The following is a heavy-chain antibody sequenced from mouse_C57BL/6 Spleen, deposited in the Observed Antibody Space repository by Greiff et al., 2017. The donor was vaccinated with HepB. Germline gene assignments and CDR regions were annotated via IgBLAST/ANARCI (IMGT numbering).Heavy chain of an antibody. CDR3: ASDFAY. CDR1: GFTFSSYG. Sequence: EVKLMESGGDLVKPGGSLKLSCAASGFTFSSYGMSWVRQTPDKRLEWVATISSGGSYTYYPDSVKGRFTISRDNAKNTLYLQMSSLKSEDTAMYYCASDFAYWGQGTLVTVSA. V-gene: IGHV5-6*01. CDR2: ISSGGSYT. J-gene: IGHJ3*01.